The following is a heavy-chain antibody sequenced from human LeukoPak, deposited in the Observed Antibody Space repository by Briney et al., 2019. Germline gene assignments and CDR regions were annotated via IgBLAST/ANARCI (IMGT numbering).Heavy chain of an antibody. CDR3: AKDTIFGVVTSWFDP. D-gene: IGHD3-3*01. Sequence: GGSLRLSCAASGFTFSGYGMHWVRQAPGKGLEWVAFIRYDGSNKYYADSVKGRFTISRDNSKNTLYLQMNSLRAEDTAVYYCAKDTIFGVVTSWFDPWGQGTLVTVSS. J-gene: IGHJ5*02. V-gene: IGHV3-30*02. CDR1: GFTFSGYG. CDR2: IRYDGSNK.